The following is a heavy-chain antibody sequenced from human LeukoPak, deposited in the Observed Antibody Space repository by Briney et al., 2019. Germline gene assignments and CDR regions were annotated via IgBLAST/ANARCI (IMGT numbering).Heavy chain of an antibody. V-gene: IGHV4-61*10. CDR3: ARDGDSSGYPWAFDY. J-gene: IGHJ4*02. CDR1: GGSISSGSYY. Sequence: SETLSLTCTVSGGSISSGSYYWSWIRQPAGKGLEWIGYIYYSGSTNYNPSLKSRVTISVDTSKNQFSLKLSSVTAADTAVYYCARDGDSSGYPWAFDYWGQGTLVTVSS. CDR2: IYYSGST. D-gene: IGHD3-22*01.